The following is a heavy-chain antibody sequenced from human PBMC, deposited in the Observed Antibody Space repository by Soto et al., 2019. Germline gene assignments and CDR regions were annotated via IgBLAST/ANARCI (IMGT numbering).Heavy chain of an antibody. V-gene: IGHV1-24*01. D-gene: IGHD3-22*01. J-gene: IGHJ1*01. CDR3: ATSGSSGYYSKKYFHH. CDR2: FHPEDGET. CDR1: AYSLTDLS. Sequence: QVQLVQSGAEVKKPGASVKVSCKVSAYSLTDLSMHWVRQAPGKGLEWMGGFHPEDGETIYAQKFQGRVTMTEDTSTDTAYMELSSLRSEDTAGYYCATSGSSGYYSKKYFHHWGQGTLVTVS.